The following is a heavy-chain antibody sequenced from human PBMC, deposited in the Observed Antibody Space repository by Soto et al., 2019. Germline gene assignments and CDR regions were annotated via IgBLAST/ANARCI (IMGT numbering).Heavy chain of an antibody. CDR3: ARDLEYCSSTSCSIVATTPAGVDY. Sequence: GASVKVSCKASGYTFTSYYMHWVRQAPGQGLEWMGIINPSGGSTSYAQKFQGRVTMTRDTSTSTVYMELSSLRSEDTAVYYCARDLEYCSSTSCSIVATTPAGVDYWGQGTLVTVSS. J-gene: IGHJ4*02. CDR2: INPSGGST. V-gene: IGHV1-46*03. D-gene: IGHD2-2*01. CDR1: GYTFTSYY.